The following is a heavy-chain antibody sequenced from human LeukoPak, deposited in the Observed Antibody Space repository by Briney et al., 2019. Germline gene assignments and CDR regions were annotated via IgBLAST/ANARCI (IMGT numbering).Heavy chain of an antibody. Sequence: SETLSLTCTVSGGSISSYYWSWIRQPPGKGLEWIGYIYYSGSTNYNPSLKSRVTISVDTSKNQFSLKLSSVTAADTAVYYCAVQQLNWFDPWGQGTLVTVSS. CDR2: IYYSGST. CDR1: GGSISSYY. J-gene: IGHJ5*02. CDR3: AVQQLNWFDP. D-gene: IGHD6-13*01. V-gene: IGHV4-59*01.